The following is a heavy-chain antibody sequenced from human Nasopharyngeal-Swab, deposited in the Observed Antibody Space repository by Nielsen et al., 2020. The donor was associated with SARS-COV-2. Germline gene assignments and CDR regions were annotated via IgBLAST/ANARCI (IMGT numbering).Heavy chain of an antibody. Sequence: VCPAPEKGLEWVAVISYDGSNKYYADSVKGRFTISRDNSKNTLYLQMNSLRAEDTDVYYCAKGQGSSSYGMDVWGQGTTVTVSS. J-gene: IGHJ6*02. D-gene: IGHD6-6*01. CDR3: AKGQGSSSYGMDV. V-gene: IGHV3-30*18. CDR2: ISYDGSNK.